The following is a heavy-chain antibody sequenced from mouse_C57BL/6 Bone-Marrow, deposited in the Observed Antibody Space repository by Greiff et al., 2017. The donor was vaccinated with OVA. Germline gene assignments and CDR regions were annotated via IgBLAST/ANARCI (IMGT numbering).Heavy chain of an antibody. CDR3: ARSTGTGTWFAY. D-gene: IGHD4-1*01. CDR1: GYTFTSYW. J-gene: IGHJ3*01. V-gene: IGHV1-61*01. Sequence: VQLQQSGAELVKPGSSVKLSCKASGYTFTSYWMDWVKQRPGQGLEWIGNIYPSDSETHYNQKFKDKATLTVDKSSSTAYMQLSSLTSEDSAVYYCARSTGTGTWFAYWGQGTLVTVSA. CDR2: IYPSDSET.